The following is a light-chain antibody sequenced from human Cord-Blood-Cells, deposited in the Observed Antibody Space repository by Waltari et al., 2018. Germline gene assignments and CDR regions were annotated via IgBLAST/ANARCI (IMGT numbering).Light chain of an antibody. CDR1: SLRSYY. CDR3: NSRDSSGNHYV. V-gene: IGLV3-19*01. CDR2: GKN. J-gene: IGLJ1*01. Sequence: SSELTQDPAVSVALGQTVRITCQGDSLRSYYASWYQQKPGQAPVLVIYGKNNRPSGIQNRFSGSSSGNTASLTITGAQAEDEADYSCNSRDSSGNHYVFGTGTKVTVL.